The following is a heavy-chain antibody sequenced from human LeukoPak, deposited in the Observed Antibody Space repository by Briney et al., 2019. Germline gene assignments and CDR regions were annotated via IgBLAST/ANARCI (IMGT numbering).Heavy chain of an antibody. D-gene: IGHD1-14*01. CDR3: ARHGSKFYYYYMDV. J-gene: IGHJ6*03. Sequence: SETLSLTCTVAGVSISSYYGRWVRQPPGKGREWIGYIYYSGSTNYNPSLKSGVTISVDTSKKQFSLKLSSVTAADTAVYYCARHGSKFYYYYMDVWGKGTTVTVSS. V-gene: IGHV4-59*08. CDR1: GVSISSYY. CDR2: IYYSGST.